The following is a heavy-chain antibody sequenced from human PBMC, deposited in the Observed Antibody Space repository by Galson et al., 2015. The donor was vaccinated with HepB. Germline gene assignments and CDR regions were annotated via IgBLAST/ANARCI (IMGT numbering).Heavy chain of an antibody. J-gene: IGHJ5*02. V-gene: IGHV4-59*01. Sequence: LSLTCTVSGGSISSYYWSWIRQPPGKGLEWIGYIYYSGSTNYNPSLKSRVTISVDTSKNQFSLKLSSVAAADTAVYYCARAVYGSGSYLNWFDPWGQGTLVTVSS. CDR3: ARAVYGSGSYLNWFDP. CDR1: GGSISSYY. CDR2: IYYSGST. D-gene: IGHD3-10*01.